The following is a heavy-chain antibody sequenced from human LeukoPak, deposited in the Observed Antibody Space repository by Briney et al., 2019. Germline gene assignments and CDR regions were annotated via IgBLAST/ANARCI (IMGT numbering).Heavy chain of an antibody. D-gene: IGHD1-26*01. Sequence: ASVKVSCKTFGYGFTGYFINWERQAPGQGPEWMGWINPHSGSTNYAQKFQGRVSMTRDTSINTVYMEMRSLTRDDTAIYYCARRAVGASIDYWGQGTLITVSS. V-gene: IGHV1-2*02. CDR1: GYGFTGYF. CDR2: INPHSGST. CDR3: ARRAVGASIDY. J-gene: IGHJ4*02.